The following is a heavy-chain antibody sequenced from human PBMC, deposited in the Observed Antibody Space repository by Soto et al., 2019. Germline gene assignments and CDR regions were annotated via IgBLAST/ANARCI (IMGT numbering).Heavy chain of an antibody. Sequence: GASVKVSCKASGYTFTSYGISWVRQAPGQGLEWMGWISAYNGNTNYAQKLQGRVTMTTDTSTSTAYMELRSLRSDDTAVYYCARGPYYDFLSGYHHGGYYLDYWGQGTLVTVSS. V-gene: IGHV1-18*01. CDR2: ISAYNGNT. J-gene: IGHJ4*02. D-gene: IGHD3-3*01. CDR3: ARGPYYDFLSGYHHGGYYLDY. CDR1: GYTFTSYG.